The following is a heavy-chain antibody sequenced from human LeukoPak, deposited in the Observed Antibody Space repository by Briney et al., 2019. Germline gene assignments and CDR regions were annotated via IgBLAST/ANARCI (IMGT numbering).Heavy chain of an antibody. J-gene: IGHJ6*02. CDR2: INHSGST. CDR1: GGSFSGYY. Sequence: SETLSLTCAVYGGSFSGYYWSWIRQPPGKGLEWIGEINHSGSTNYNPSLKSRVTISVDTSKNQFSLKLSSVTAADTAVYYCARGPEAGYYYYYGMDVWGQGTTVTVSS. V-gene: IGHV4-34*01. CDR3: ARGPEAGYYYYYGMDV.